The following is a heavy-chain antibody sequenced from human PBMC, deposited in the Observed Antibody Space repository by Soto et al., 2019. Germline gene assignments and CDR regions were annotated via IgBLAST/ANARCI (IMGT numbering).Heavy chain of an antibody. CDR3: AKYRSSRNYYFDY. J-gene: IGHJ4*02. D-gene: IGHD4-4*01. CDR2: ISGSGGST. V-gene: IGHV3-23*01. Sequence: EVPLLESGGGLVQPGGSLRLSCAASGFTFSSYAMSWVRQAPGKGLEWVSAISGSGGSTYYADSVKGRFTVSRDNSKNTLYLQMNSLRAEDTAVYYCAKYRSSRNYYFDYWGQGTLVTVSS. CDR1: GFTFSSYA.